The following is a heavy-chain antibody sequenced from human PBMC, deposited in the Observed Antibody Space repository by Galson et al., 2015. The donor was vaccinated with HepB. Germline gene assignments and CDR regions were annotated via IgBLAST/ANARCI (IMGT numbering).Heavy chain of an antibody. V-gene: IGHV1-3*01. CDR1: GYTFTSYA. D-gene: IGHD3-10*01. CDR3: AREGEYAVVVRGVPYYYYGMDV. J-gene: IGHJ6*02. Sequence: SVKVSCKASGYTFTSYAMHWVRQAPGQRLEWVGWINAGNGNTKYSQKFQGRVTITRDTSASTAYMGLSSLRSEDTAVYYCAREGEYAVVVRGVPYYYYGMDVLRQGTTVTVSS. CDR2: INAGNGNT.